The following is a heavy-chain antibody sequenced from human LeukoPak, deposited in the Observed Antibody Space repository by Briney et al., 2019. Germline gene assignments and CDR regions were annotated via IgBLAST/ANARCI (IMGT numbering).Heavy chain of an antibody. CDR1: GGSISSGGYY. D-gene: IGHD3-10*01. CDR2: IYYSGST. V-gene: IGHV4-31*03. CDR3: ARSRSLWFGELLLGGFDY. J-gene: IGHJ4*02. Sequence: PSQTLSLTCTVSGGSISSGGYYWSWLRQHPGTGLEWLGYIYYSGSTYYNPSLKSRVTISVDTSKNQFSLKLSSVTAADTAVYYCARSRSLWFGELLLGGFDYWGQGTLVTVSS.